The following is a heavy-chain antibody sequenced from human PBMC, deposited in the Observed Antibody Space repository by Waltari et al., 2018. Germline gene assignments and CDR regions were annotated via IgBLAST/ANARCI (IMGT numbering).Heavy chain of an antibody. J-gene: IGHJ6*02. CDR2: ISSTSSDI. V-gene: IGHV3-21*01. Sequence: EVQLLESGGGLVQPGGSLRLSCAASGFPFNTYTMNWVRQAPGKGLEWVSSISSTSSDIYYADSVKGRFTISRDNAKSSLYLQLNSLRAEDTAVYYCAGGYSSYYGMDVWGQGTTVTVSS. D-gene: IGHD6-13*01. CDR1: GFPFNTYT. CDR3: AGGYSSYYGMDV.